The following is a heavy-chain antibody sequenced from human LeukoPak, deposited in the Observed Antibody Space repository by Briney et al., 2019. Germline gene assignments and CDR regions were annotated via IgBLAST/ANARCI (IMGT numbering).Heavy chain of an antibody. D-gene: IGHD3-16*01. J-gene: IGHJ6*03. CDR3: ARLWGAGSRYHYMDV. CDR2: IYYNGGT. Sequence: SETLSLTCTVSGGSISSSGYSWGWIRQPPGKGLEWIGSIYYNGGTYYNPSLWSRVTISLDTSKNQFSLKLSSVTAADTAVYYCARLWGAGSRYHYMDVWGKGTTVTVSS. V-gene: IGHV4-39*07. CDR1: GGSISSSGYS.